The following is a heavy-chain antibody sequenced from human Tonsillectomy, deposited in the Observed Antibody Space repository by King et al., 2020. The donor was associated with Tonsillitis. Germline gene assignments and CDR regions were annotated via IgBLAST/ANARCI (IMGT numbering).Heavy chain of an antibody. V-gene: IGHV3-21*01. Sequence: VQLVESGGGLVKPGGSLRLSCAASGFTFSTYTMNWVLQAPGKGLEWVASFSYIDIFIHYADSVKGRFTVSRDNAKNSLYLQMNSLRAEDTAVYFCASLGFGFDYWGQGTLVTVSS. CDR3: ASLGFGFDY. CDR2: FSYIDIFI. D-gene: IGHD3-3*01. J-gene: IGHJ4*02. CDR1: GFTFSTYT.